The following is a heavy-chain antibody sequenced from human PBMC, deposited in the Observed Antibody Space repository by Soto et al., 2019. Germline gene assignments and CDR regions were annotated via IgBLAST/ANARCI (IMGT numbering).Heavy chain of an antibody. CDR2: IYHTGTT. Sequence: QVHLQESGPGLVKPSGTLSLTCAVSGGSISSSNLWTWVRQPPGKGLAWIGEIYHTGTTNYNPSLTSPLTISVDQSKDHFSLKLRSVTAADTAVYYCARSPRSISAGGIDYWGQGILVTVSS. J-gene: IGHJ4*02. V-gene: IGHV4-4*02. CDR3: ARSPRSISAGGIDY. D-gene: IGHD6-13*01. CDR1: GGSISSSNL.